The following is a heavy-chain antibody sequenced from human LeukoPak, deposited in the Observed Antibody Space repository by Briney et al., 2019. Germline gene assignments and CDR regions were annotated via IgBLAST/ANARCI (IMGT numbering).Heavy chain of an antibody. CDR3: ARERFVRGVMTFDY. Sequence: ASVKVSCRASGYTFTSYGISWVRQAPGQGLEWMGWISAYNGNTNYAQKLQGRVTMTTDTSTSTAYMELRSLRSDDTAVYYCARERFVRGVMTFDYWGQGTLVTVSS. CDR2: ISAYNGNT. V-gene: IGHV1-18*01. J-gene: IGHJ4*02. D-gene: IGHD3-10*01. CDR1: GYTFTSYG.